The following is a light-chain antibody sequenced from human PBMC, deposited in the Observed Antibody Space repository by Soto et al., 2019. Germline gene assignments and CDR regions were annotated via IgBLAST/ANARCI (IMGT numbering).Light chain of an antibody. CDR1: STDVTIYNL. CDR2: EVN. V-gene: IGLV2-23*02. Sequence: QSVLTQPASVSGSPGQSITISCTGTSTDVTIYNLVSWYQQHPGKAPKLLIFEVNKRPSGVSTRFSGSKSGNTASLTFFGLQAVDEADYYCCSYSGSYVFGSGTKVTVL. J-gene: IGLJ1*01. CDR3: CSYSGSYV.